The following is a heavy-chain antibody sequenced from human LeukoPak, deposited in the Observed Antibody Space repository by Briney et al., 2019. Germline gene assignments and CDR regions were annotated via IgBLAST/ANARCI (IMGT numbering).Heavy chain of an antibody. CDR1: GFTFSSYA. D-gene: IGHD1-26*01. J-gene: IGHJ4*02. V-gene: IGHV3-30-3*01. CDR3: TRDPIIGAPDYFDY. CDR2: ILFDGSIE. Sequence: GRSLRLSCVASGFTFSSYAIHWVRQAPGKGLEWVTGILFDGSIEVYADSVKGRFTISRDNSKNTLYLQMDSLRVEDTAVYYRTRDPIIGAPDYFDYWGQGTLVTVSS.